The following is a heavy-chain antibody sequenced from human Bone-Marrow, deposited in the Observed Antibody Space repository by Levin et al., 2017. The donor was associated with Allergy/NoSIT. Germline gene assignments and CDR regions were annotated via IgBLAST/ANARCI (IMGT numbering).Heavy chain of an antibody. CDR1: GFTFSNYP. J-gene: IGHJ6*02. V-gene: IGHV3-30-3*01. CDR3: AREDDTHWGMDV. CDR2: ISFDGNNE. Sequence: PGGSLRLSCAASGFTFSNYPMHWVRQAPGKGLEWVAFISFDGNNEYYADSVKGRFTLSRDNSKNSLYLQMNSLRADDTAVYYCAREDDTHWGMDVWGQGTTVTVSS.